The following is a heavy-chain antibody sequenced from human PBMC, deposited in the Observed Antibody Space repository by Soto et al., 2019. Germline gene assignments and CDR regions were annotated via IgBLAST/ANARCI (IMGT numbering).Heavy chain of an antibody. D-gene: IGHD6-13*01. CDR2: INPDTDNT. CDR1: GYTFTRYQ. CDR3: ARESRAAGTNDDFDF. J-gene: IGHJ3*01. Sequence: QVQLVQSGAAVKKPGASVKISCETNGYTFTRYQMHWVRQAPGQGLEWMAMINPDTDNTRYAQKFQGRLTVTSDTSTTTVYRELTRLRSEDTALYYCARESRAAGTNDDFDFWGQGTLLIVSS. V-gene: IGHV1-46*01.